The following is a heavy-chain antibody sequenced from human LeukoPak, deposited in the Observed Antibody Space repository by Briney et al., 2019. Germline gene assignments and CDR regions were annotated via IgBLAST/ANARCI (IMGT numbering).Heavy chain of an antibody. J-gene: IGHJ5*02. CDR2: IIPIFGTA. Sequence: SVKVSCKASGGTFSSYAISWVRQAPGQGLEWMGGIIPIFGTANYAQKFQGRVTITADESTSTAYMELSSLRSEDTAVYYCARGHGSGSPYNWFDPWGQGTLVTVSS. D-gene: IGHD3-10*01. CDR1: GGTFSSYA. V-gene: IGHV1-69*13. CDR3: ARGHGSGSPYNWFDP.